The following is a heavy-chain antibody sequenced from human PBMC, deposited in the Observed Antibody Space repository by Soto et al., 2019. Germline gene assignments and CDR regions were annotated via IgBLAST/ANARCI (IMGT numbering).Heavy chain of an antibody. V-gene: IGHV1-8*01. D-gene: IGHD6-6*01. CDR2: MNPNSGNT. CDR3: AMSSSSYYYYYGMDV. J-gene: IGHJ6*02. CDR1: GYTFTRYD. Sequence: SVKVSCQASGYTFTRYDINLGRQATVQGLEWMGWMNPNSGNTGYAQKFQGRVTMTRNTSISTAYMELSSLRSEDTAVYYCAMSSSSYYYYYGMDVWGQGTTVTVSS.